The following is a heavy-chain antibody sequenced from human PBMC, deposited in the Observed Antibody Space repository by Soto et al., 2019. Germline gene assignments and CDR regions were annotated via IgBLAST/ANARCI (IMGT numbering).Heavy chain of an antibody. D-gene: IGHD1-26*01. CDR3: AIDGYSGRSDGFDV. Sequence: QMHLVESGGGVDQPGRSLRLSCAASGFTFGAYTMHWVRQAPGKGLEWVAVISYDGNSERYTDPVKGRVTDHRDNSKSKMYLKMNSLRGDYTAVYYFAIDGYSGRSDGFDVWSQGTMVTVSS. CDR1: GFTFGAYT. V-gene: IGHV3-30*14. J-gene: IGHJ3*01. CDR2: ISYDGNSE.